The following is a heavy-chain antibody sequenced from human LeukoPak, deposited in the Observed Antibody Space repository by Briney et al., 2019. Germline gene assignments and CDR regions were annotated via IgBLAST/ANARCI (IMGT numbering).Heavy chain of an antibody. CDR3: ARWGRYSSSWYQTSRGYYYYGMDV. CDR1: GGTFSSYA. CDR2: IIPILGIA. V-gene: IGHV1-69*04. D-gene: IGHD6-13*01. J-gene: IGHJ6*02. Sequence: SVKVSCKASGGTFSSYAISWVRQAPGRGLEWMGRIIPILGIANYAQKFQGRVTITADKSTSTAYMELSSLRSEDTAVYYCARWGRYSSSWYQTSRGYYYYGMDVWGQGTTVTVSS.